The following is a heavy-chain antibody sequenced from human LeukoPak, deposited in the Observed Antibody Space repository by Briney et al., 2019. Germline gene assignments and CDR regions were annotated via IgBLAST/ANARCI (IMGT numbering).Heavy chain of an antibody. V-gene: IGHV3-23*01. J-gene: IGHJ4*02. CDR3: AKEYSGYDFDY. D-gene: IGHD5-12*01. CDR2: ISGSAGYT. Sequence: GGSLRLSCAASGFPLRSYSLSWVRQAPGKGLEWVSAISGSAGYTYYADSVKGRLTISRDISKNTLYLQMISLRADDTAVYYCAKEYSGYDFDYWGQGTLVTVSS. CDR1: GFPLRSYS.